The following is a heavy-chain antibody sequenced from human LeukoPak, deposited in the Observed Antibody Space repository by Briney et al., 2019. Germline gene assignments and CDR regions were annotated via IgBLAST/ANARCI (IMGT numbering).Heavy chain of an antibody. Sequence: SETLSLTCTVSGGSIRSYYWSWIRQTPGKGLEWIGFIHYTGSTYQNPSLKSRVTISVDTSQNQFSLKLSSVTAADTAVYYCARQSGPYASRWFDYWGQGTLVTVSS. CDR3: ARQSGPYASRWFDY. D-gene: IGHD6-13*01. CDR1: GGSIRSYY. CDR2: IHYTGST. J-gene: IGHJ4*02. V-gene: IGHV4-59*08.